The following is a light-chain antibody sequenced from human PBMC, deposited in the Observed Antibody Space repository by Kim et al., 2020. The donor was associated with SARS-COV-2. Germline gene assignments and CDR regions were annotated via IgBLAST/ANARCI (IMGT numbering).Light chain of an antibody. CDR3: LQHNTYPIT. Sequence: ASVGDRVTSTCRSSQDIRNDLGWYQQNPGGAPKRLIYGASSLQSGVPSRFSGSGSGTEFTLTISSLQPEEFATYFCLQHNTYPITFGQGTRLEIK. V-gene: IGKV1-17*01. CDR1: QDIRND. CDR2: GAS. J-gene: IGKJ5*01.